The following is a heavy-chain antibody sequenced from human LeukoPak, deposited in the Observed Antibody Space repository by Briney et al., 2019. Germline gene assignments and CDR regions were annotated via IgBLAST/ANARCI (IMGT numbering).Heavy chain of an antibody. CDR1: GFTFSNYW. CDR3: ARQPDY. CDR2: INSDGSRT. D-gene: IGHD1-14*01. J-gene: IGHJ4*02. Sequence: GGSLRLSCAASGFTFSNYWMHWVLQATGKGLVWFSHINSDGSRTNYAASVKGRFTISRDNAKNTLYLQMNSLRAEDTAVYYCARQPDYWGQGTLVTVSS. V-gene: IGHV3-74*01.